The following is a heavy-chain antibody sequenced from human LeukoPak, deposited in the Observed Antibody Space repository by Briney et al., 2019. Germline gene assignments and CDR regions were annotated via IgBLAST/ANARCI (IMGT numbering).Heavy chain of an antibody. CDR2: INWNGGST. D-gene: IGHD2-2*01. V-gene: IGHV3-20*04. CDR1: GFTFDDYG. Sequence: PGGSLRLSCAASGFTFDDYGMSWIHQAPGKGLEWVSGINWNGGSTGYADSVKGRFTISRDNAKNSLYLQMNSLRAEDTALYYCARDYCSSTSFGCYYGMDVWGQGTTVTVSS. CDR3: ARDYCSSTSFGCYYGMDV. J-gene: IGHJ6*02.